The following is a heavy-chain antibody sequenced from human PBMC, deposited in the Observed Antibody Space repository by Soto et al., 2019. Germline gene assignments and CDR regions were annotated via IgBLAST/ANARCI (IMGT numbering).Heavy chain of an antibody. CDR2: IGTAGDT. Sequence: GGSLRLSCAASGFTFSSYDMHWVRQATGKGLEWVSAIGTAGDTYYPGSVKGRFTISRENAKNSLYLQMNSLRAEDTAVYYCARGGSTTVTTFSGNWFDPWGQGTLVTVSS. J-gene: IGHJ5*02. CDR3: ARGGSTTVTTFSGNWFDP. CDR1: GFTFSSYD. D-gene: IGHD4-4*01. V-gene: IGHV3-13*01.